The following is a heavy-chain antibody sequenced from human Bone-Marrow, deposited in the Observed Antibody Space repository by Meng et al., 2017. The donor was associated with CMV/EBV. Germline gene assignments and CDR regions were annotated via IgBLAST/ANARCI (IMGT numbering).Heavy chain of an antibody. J-gene: IGHJ4*02. Sequence: SETLSLTCTVSGGSISSSSYYWGWIRQPPGKGLEWIGSIYYSGSTYYNPSLKSRVTISVDTSKNQFSRKLSSVTAADTAVYYCARHQPDLDYWGQGTRVTGSS. D-gene: IGHD3-3*01. V-gene: IGHV4-39*01. CDR2: IYYSGST. CDR1: GGSISSSSYY. CDR3: ARHQPDLDY.